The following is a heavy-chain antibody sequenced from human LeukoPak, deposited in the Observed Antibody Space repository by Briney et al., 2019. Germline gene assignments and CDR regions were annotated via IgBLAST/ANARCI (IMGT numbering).Heavy chain of an antibody. CDR1: GGSFSGYY. Sequence: PSETLSLTCAVYGGSFSGYYWSWIRQPPGKGLEWIGEINHSGSTNYNPSLKSRVTISVDTSKNQFSLKLSSVTAADTAVYYCARHQYGDSSGYLYWGQGTLVTVSS. CDR3: ARHQYGDSSGYLY. CDR2: INHSGST. J-gene: IGHJ4*02. V-gene: IGHV4-34*01. D-gene: IGHD3-22*01.